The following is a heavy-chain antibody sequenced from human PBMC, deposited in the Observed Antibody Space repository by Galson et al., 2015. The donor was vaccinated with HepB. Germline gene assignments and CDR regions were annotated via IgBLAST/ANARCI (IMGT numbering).Heavy chain of an antibody. CDR3: AKDAYSTSSGWFDT. D-gene: IGHD6-6*01. Sequence: SLRLSCAASGFTFSGYAMHWVRQAPGEGLEYVSAISHNGANTFYADSLKGRFTISRDNSKNTHHLQMTSLRVDDTAVYFCAKDAYSTSSGWFDTWGQGTLVTVSS. CDR1: GFTFSGYA. J-gene: IGHJ5*02. V-gene: IGHV3-64*04. CDR2: ISHNGANT.